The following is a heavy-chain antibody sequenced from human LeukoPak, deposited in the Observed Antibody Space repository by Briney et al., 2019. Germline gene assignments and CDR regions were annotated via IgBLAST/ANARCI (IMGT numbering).Heavy chain of an antibody. V-gene: IGHV1-18*01. CDR2: IGGNSAYT. CDR1: GGTFSSYA. Sequence: GASVKVSCKASGGTFSSYAISWVRQAPGQGLEWMGWIGGNSAYTNSAQKLQGRVTMTTDTSTSTAYMELRSLRSDDTAVYYCARASIDYWGQGTLVTVSS. D-gene: IGHD4-11*01. CDR3: ARASIDY. J-gene: IGHJ4*02.